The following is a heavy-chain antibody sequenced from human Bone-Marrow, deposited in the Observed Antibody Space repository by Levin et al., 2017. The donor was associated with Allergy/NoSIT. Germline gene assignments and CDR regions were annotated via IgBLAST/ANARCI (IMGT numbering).Heavy chain of an antibody. Sequence: PSASVKVSCKPSGFTFDSYGFSWVRQAPGQGLEWMGWISAYNGDTDHLQKFQGRLSMTTDVSTNTVYMELRSLRSDDTAVYYCARGNYYGSGRGDYWGQGTLVTVSS. CDR2: ISAYNGDT. CDR1: GFTFDSYG. J-gene: IGHJ4*02. D-gene: IGHD3-10*01. V-gene: IGHV1-18*01. CDR3: ARGNYYGSGRGDY.